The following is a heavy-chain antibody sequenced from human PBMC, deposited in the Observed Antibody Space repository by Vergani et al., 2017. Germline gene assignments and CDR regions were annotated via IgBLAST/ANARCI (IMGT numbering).Heavy chain of an antibody. V-gene: IGHV3-33*06. D-gene: IGHD1-14*01. CDR3: AKDSGPALGYMDV. CDR1: GFTFSAYG. J-gene: IGHJ6*03. CDR2: IWYDGRNK. Sequence: VQLVESGGGLVKPGGSLRLSCAASGFTFSAYGMQWVRQAPGKGLEWVAVIWYDGRNKYYADSVKGRFTISRDNSKNTLYLQMNSLRVEDTAVYYCAKDSGPALGYMDVWGKGTTVTVSS.